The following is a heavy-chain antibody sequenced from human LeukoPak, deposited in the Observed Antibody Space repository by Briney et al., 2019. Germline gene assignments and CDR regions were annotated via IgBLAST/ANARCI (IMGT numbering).Heavy chain of an antibody. J-gene: IGHJ5*01. Sequence: SQTLSLTCGISGDSVSSKSGGWNWIRQAPSRDLERLGRTYYTSKWYNEYAVSMKSRITINSDTSKNQLSLHLDSVTPEDTAVYYCAREQLWSGPNRFDSWGQGTLVTVSS. V-gene: IGHV6-1*01. D-gene: IGHD3-10*02. CDR3: AREQLWSGPNRFDS. CDR2: TYYTSKWYN. CDR1: GDSVSSKSGG.